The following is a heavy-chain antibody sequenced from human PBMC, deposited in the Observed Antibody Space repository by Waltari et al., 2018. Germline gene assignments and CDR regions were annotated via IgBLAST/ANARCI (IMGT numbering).Heavy chain of an antibody. CDR2: IKEDGSEK. CDR3: ARDDSTGYYYFDY. D-gene: IGHD3-22*01. V-gene: IGHV3-7*03. Sequence: DVQLVESGGGLVQPGGSLRLSCAASGFSLSGYWMSWVRQAPGKGLGWVANIKEDGSEKYYVESVKGGFTISRDNAKNSLYLQMNSLRAEDTAVYYCARDDSTGYYYFDYWGQGTLVTVSS. J-gene: IGHJ4*02. CDR1: GFSLSGYW.